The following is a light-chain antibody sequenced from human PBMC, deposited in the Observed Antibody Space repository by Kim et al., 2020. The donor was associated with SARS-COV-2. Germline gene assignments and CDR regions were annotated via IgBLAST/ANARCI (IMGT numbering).Light chain of an antibody. CDR1: QGISSY. V-gene: IGKV1-8*01. Sequence: AIRMTQSPSSFSASTGDRVTITCRASQGISSYLAWYQQKPGKAPKLLIYAASTLQSGVPSRFSGSGSGTDFTLTISCLQSEDFATYCCQQDYSYPYTFGQGTKLEI. CDR2: AAS. J-gene: IGKJ2*01. CDR3: QQDYSYPYT.